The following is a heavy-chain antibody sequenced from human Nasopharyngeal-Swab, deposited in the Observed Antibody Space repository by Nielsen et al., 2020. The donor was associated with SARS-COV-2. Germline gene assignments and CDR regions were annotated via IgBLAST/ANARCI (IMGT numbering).Heavy chain of an antibody. CDR1: GFTFSSYS. V-gene: IGHV3-21*01. Sequence: GESLKISCAASGFTFSSYSMNWVRQAPGKGPEWVSSISSSSSYIYYADSVKGRFTISRDNAKNSLYLQMNSLRAEDTAVYYCATPTVSNGDYWGQGTLVTVSS. D-gene: IGHD4-17*01. CDR2: ISSSSSYI. CDR3: ATPTVSNGDY. J-gene: IGHJ4*02.